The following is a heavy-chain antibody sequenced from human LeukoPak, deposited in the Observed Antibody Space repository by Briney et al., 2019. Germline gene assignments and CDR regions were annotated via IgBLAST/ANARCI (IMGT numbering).Heavy chain of an antibody. D-gene: IGHD4-11*01. V-gene: IGHV3-21*01. CDR3: ARVRGYSNYVSY. J-gene: IGHJ4*02. CDR2: ISSSSSYI. Sequence: PGGSLRLSCAASGSTFSSYSMNWVRQAPGKGLEWVSSISSSSSYIYYADSVKGRFTISRDNAKNSLYLQMNSLRAEDTAVYYCARVRGYSNYVSYWGQGTLVTVSS. CDR1: GSTFSSYS.